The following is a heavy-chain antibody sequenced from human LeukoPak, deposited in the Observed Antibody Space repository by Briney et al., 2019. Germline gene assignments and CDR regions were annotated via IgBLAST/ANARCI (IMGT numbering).Heavy chain of an antibody. Sequence: PGGSLRLSCAASGFTFSSYGMHWVRQAPGKGLEWVAVISYDGSNKYYADSVKGRFTISRDNSKNTLYLQMNSLRAEDTAVYYCAREADYGSVTNPFDYWGQGTLVTVSS. CDR2: ISYDGSNK. D-gene: IGHD3-10*01. CDR1: GFTFSSYG. J-gene: IGHJ4*02. CDR3: AREADYGSVTNPFDY. V-gene: IGHV3-30*03.